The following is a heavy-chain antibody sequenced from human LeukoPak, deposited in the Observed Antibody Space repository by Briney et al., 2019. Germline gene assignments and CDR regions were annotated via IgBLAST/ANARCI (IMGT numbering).Heavy chain of an antibody. J-gene: IGHJ4*02. CDR1: GFTFSYYG. V-gene: IGHV3-33*01. Sequence: GGSLRLSCAASGFTFSYYGMHWVRQAPARGLERVAVIWLDGSIKYHADSVKGRFTISRDDSKNTVYLQMNSLRAEDTAVYYCARAISGSYSGVDYWGQGTLVTVSS. CDR3: ARAISGSYSGVDY. CDR2: IWLDGSIK. D-gene: IGHD3-10*01.